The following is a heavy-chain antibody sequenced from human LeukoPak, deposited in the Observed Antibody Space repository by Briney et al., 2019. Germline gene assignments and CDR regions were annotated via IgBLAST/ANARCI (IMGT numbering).Heavy chain of an antibody. CDR3: AKDPRGYGDYYFDY. V-gene: IGHV3-30*02. D-gene: IGHD4-17*01. CDR2: IRYDGINK. J-gene: IGHJ4*02. Sequence: GGSLRLSCAASGFTFGGCGMYWVRKAPGKGLEWVAFIRYDGINKYYTESVKGRFTISRDNSKNTLYLQMNSLRAEDTAVYYCAKDPRGYGDYYFDYWGQGTLVTVSS. CDR1: GFTFGGCG.